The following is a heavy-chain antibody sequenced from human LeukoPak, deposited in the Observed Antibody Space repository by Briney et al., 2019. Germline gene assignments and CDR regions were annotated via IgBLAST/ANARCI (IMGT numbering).Heavy chain of an antibody. D-gene: IGHD4-17*01. J-gene: IGHJ3*02. V-gene: IGHV1-69*13. CDR2: IIPIFDTA. CDR3: ATGGDYRDAFDI. Sequence: SVKVSCKASGGTFSNYGFSWVRQAPGQGLEWMGGIIPIFDTANYAQKFLGRVTITADEPTSTLYMELTSLTSEDTAVYYCATGGDYRDAFDIWGQGTMVTVSS. CDR1: GGTFSNYG.